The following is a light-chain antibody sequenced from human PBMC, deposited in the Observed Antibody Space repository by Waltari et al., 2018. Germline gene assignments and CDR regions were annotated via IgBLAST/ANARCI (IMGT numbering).Light chain of an antibody. CDR1: SSDVGGYNY. V-gene: IGLV2-14*01. CDR2: EVS. Sequence: QSALTQPASVSGSPGQSITISCTGTSSDVGGYNYVSWYQQHPGKAPKLMISEVSNRPSGVSKRFSGSKSGNTASLTISGLQAEDEADYYCSSYTSSSTYVFGTGTKVTVL. CDR3: SSYTSSSTYV. J-gene: IGLJ1*01.